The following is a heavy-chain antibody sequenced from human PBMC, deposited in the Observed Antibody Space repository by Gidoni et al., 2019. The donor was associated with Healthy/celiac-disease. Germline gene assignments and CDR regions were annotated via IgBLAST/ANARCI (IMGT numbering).Heavy chain of an antibody. CDR2: IYYSGST. Sequence: GKGLEWIGSIYYSGSTYYNPSLKSRVTISVDTSKNQFSLKLSSVTAADTAVYYCARQGMERRYIDYWGQGTLVTVSS. V-gene: IGHV4-39*01. CDR3: ARQGMERRYIDY. J-gene: IGHJ4*02. D-gene: IGHD1-1*01.